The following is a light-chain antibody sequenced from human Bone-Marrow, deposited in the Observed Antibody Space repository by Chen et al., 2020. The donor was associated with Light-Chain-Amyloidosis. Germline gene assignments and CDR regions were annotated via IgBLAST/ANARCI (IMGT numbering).Light chain of an antibody. CDR3: QSADSSGTYEVI. Sequence: SYDLTRPPSLSVSPGHTARLPCPGDAFPTKYAYWYQQNPGQAPVLVIHRDTERPSGISERFSGSSSGTTATLTISGVQAEDEADYHCQSADSSGTYEVIFGGGTKLTVL. CDR2: RDT. CDR1: AFPTKY. V-gene: IGLV3-25*03. J-gene: IGLJ2*01.